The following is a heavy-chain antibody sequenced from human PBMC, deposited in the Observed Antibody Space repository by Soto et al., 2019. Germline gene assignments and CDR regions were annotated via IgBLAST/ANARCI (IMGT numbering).Heavy chain of an antibody. CDR2: IYYSGST. CDR3: ARDAIRRYDAFDI. Sequence: QLQLQESGPGLVKPSETLSLTCTVSGGSISSSSYYWGWIRQPPGKGLEWIGSIYYSGSTYYNPSLKSRVTISVDSSKNQCSLKLSSVTAADTAVYYCARDAIRRYDAFDIWGQGTMVTVSS. J-gene: IGHJ3*02. CDR1: GGSISSSSYY. V-gene: IGHV4-39*02. D-gene: IGHD2-2*01.